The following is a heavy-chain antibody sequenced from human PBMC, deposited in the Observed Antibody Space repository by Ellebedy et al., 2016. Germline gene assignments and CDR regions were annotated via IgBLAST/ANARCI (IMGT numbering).Heavy chain of an antibody. Sequence: LSLTCAASGFTFSSYSMNWVRQAPGKGLEWVSYISSSSSTIYYADSVKGRFTISRDNAKNSLYLQMNSLRAEDTAVYYCAREHLYSSSSLGVDYYYGMDVWGQGTTVTVSS. CDR1: GFTFSSYS. CDR2: ISSSSSTI. CDR3: AREHLYSSSSLGVDYYYGMDV. V-gene: IGHV3-48*01. J-gene: IGHJ6*02. D-gene: IGHD6-6*01.